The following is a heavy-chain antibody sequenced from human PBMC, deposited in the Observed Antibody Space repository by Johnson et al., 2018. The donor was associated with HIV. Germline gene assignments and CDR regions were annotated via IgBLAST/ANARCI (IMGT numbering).Heavy chain of an antibody. V-gene: IGHV3-48*04. D-gene: IGHD6-6*01. CDR3: ARSSSSGAFDI. Sequence: EVQLVESGGGLIQPGGSLRLSCAASGFTFSSYAMHWVRQAPSKGLEWVSYISSSGSTIYYADSVKGRFTISRDNAKNSLYLQMNSLRAEDTAVYYCARSSSSGAFDIWGQGTMVTVSS. J-gene: IGHJ3*02. CDR2: ISSSGSTI. CDR1: GFTFSSYA.